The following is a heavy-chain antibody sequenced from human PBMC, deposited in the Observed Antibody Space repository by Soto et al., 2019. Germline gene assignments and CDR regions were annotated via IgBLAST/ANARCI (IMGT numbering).Heavy chain of an antibody. V-gene: IGHV3-33*01. Sequence: QVQLVESGGGVVQPGGSLRLSCAASGFTFNNYGMHWVRQAPGKGLEWVAVIWNDGSGYYYANSVKGRFTISRDNSKNTLYLQMSSLRAEDTAVYFCARRQISPPTRGAAAARGGMDGWGQGTTVTVSS. CDR3: ARRQISPPTRGAAAARGGMDG. J-gene: IGHJ6*02. CDR2: IWNDGSGY. CDR1: GFTFNNYG. D-gene: IGHD6-13*01.